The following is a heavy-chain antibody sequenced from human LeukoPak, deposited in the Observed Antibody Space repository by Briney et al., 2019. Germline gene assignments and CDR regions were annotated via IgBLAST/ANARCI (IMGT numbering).Heavy chain of an antibody. CDR1: GGTFSSYA. J-gene: IGHJ5*02. CDR3: ARDIIEYSSGWYWFDP. CDR2: IIPIFGTA. D-gene: IGHD6-19*01. Sequence: SVKVSCKASGGTFSSYAISWVRQAPGQGLEWMGGIIPIFGTANYAQKFQGRVTITADESTGTAYMELSSLRSEDTAVYYCARDIIEYSSGWYWFDPWGQGTLVTVSS. V-gene: IGHV1-69*13.